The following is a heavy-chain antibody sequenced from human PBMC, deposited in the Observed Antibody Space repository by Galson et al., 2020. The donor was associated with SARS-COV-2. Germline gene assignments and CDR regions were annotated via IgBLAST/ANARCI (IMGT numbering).Heavy chain of an antibody. V-gene: IGHV4-34*01. CDR3: ARLGFGFDDPTVTTYYYYMDV. CDR2: IYYSGST. D-gene: IGHD4-17*01. Sequence: SETLSLTCAVYGGSFSGYYWSWIRQPPGKGLEWIGSIYYSGSTYYNPSLKSRVTISVDTSKNQFSLKLSSVTAADTAVYYCARLGFGFDDPTVTTYYYYMDVWGKGTTVTISS. CDR1: GGSFSGYY. J-gene: IGHJ6*03.